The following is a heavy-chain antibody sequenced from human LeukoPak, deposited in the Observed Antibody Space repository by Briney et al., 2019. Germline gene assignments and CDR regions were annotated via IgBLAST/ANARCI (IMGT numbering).Heavy chain of an antibody. V-gene: IGHV1-69*06. CDR1: GGTVSSYA. D-gene: IGHD2-15*01. Sequence: SVKVSCKASGGTVSSYAISWVRQAPGQGLEWMGVIIPIFGTANYAQKFQGRVTITADKSTSTAYMELSSLRSEDTAVYYCARTGAYCSGGSCNPNYGMDVWGQGTTVTVSS. J-gene: IGHJ6*02. CDR3: ARTGAYCSGGSCNPNYGMDV. CDR2: IIPIFGTA.